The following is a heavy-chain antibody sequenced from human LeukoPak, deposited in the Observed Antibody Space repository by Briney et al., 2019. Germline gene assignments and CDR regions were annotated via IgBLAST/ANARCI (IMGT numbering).Heavy chain of an antibody. V-gene: IGHV4-30-4*01. CDR1: GGSISSGDYY. J-gene: IGHJ4*02. D-gene: IGHD6-19*01. Sequence: SETLSLACTVSGGSISSGDYYWSWIRQPPGKGLEWIGYIYYSGSTYYNPSLKSRVTISVDTSKNQFSLKLSSVTAADTAVYYCAGSSSSGWYEDDYWGQGTLVTVSS. CDR2: IYYSGST. CDR3: AGSSSSGWYEDDY.